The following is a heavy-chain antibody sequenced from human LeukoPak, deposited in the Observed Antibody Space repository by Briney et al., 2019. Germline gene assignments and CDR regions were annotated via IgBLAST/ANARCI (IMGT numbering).Heavy chain of an antibody. CDR3: ARVRAVWWLTHPNFDY. V-gene: IGHV1-18*01. J-gene: IGHJ4*02. Sequence: ASVKVSCKASGYTFTSYGIIWVRQAPGQGLEWMGWISAYNGNTNYAQKLQGRVTMTTDTSTSTAYMELRSLRSDDTAVYYCARVRAVWWLTHPNFDYWGQGTLVTVSS. CDR2: ISAYNGNT. CDR1: GYTFTSYG. D-gene: IGHD5-12*01.